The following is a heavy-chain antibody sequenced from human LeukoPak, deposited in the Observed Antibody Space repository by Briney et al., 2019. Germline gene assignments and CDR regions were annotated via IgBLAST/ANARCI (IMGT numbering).Heavy chain of an antibody. CDR2: IYYSGST. CDR1: GGSISSSSYY. J-gene: IGHJ5*02. CDR3: AREVFITMVRGVHVGEANWFDP. V-gene: IGHV4-39*02. D-gene: IGHD3-10*01. Sequence: SETLPLTCTVSGGSISSSSYYWGWIRQPPGKGLEWIGSIYYSGSTYYNPSLKSRVTISVDTSKNQFSLKLSSVTAADTAVYYCAREVFITMVRGVHVGEANWFDPWGQGTLVTVSS.